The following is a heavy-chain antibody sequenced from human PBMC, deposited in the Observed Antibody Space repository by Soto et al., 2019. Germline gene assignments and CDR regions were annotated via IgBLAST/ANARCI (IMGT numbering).Heavy chain of an antibody. J-gene: IGHJ4*02. V-gene: IGHV3-23*01. D-gene: IGHD1-26*01. Sequence: GGSPSLSCAASGFPFSDYVMHWVRQAPGKGLEWVSGISASGGSAYYADSVRGRFTISRDNSKNTLSLEMNRLRADDTAVYYCAKVSLIGGPTPVDYLGQGTLVTVS. CDR3: AKVSLIGGPTPVDY. CDR2: ISASGGSA. CDR1: GFPFSDYV.